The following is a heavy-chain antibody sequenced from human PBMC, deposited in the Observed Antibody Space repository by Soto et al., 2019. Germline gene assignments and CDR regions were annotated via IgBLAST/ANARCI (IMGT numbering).Heavy chain of an antibody. CDR1: GGSISSGGYY. Sequence: SETLSLTCTVSGGSISSGGYYWSWIRQHPGKGLEWIGYIYYSGSTYYNPSLKSRVTISVDTSKNQFSLKLSSVTAADTAVYYCARVGLQPYPNWFDPWGQGTLVTVSS. CDR3: ARVGLQPYPNWFDP. J-gene: IGHJ5*02. V-gene: IGHV4-31*03. D-gene: IGHD3-16*01. CDR2: IYYSGST.